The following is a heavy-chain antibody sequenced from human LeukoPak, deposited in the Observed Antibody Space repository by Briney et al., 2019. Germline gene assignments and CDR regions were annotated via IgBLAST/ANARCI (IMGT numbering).Heavy chain of an antibody. Sequence: GGSLRLSCAASGFTFDDYGMSWVRQAPGKGLEWVSGINWNGGSTGYADSVKGRFTISRDNAKNSLYLQMNSLRAKDTALYYCARGADYYDSSGSPVWFDYWGQGTLVTVSS. D-gene: IGHD3-22*01. V-gene: IGHV3-20*04. CDR3: ARGADYYDSSGSPVWFDY. CDR1: GFTFDDYG. J-gene: IGHJ4*02. CDR2: INWNGGST.